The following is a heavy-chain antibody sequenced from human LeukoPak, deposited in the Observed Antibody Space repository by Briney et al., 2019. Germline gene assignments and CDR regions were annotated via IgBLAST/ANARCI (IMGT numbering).Heavy chain of an antibody. CDR3: AKVALGGWEIDTFDL. CDR1: GFTFSSYA. CDR2: ITGSGDTT. Sequence: GGSLRLSCAASGFTFSSYAMSWVRQAPGKGLEWVSGITGSGDTTYYADSVKGRFTISRDNSKNTLYLQMNSLRAEDTAVYYCAKVALGGWEIDTFDLWGQGTMVTVSS. D-gene: IGHD1-26*01. J-gene: IGHJ3*01. V-gene: IGHV3-23*01.